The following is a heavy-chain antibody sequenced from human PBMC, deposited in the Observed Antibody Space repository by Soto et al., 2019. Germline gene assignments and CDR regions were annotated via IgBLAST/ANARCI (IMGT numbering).Heavy chain of an antibody. CDR3: AKESSTAPQMDY. Sequence: EVQLVESGGVVVQPGGSLRLSCAASGFTFDDYTMHWVRQAPGKGLEWVSLISWDGGSTYYADSVKGRFTISRDNSKNSLYLQMNSLRTADTALYYCAKESSTAPQMDYWGQGTLVTVSS. D-gene: IGHD5-18*01. V-gene: IGHV3-43*01. CDR1: GFTFDDYT. CDR2: ISWDGGST. J-gene: IGHJ4*02.